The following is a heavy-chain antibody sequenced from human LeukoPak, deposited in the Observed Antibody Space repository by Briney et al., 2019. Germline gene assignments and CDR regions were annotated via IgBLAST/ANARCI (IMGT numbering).Heavy chain of an antibody. CDR2: ISSSGSTL. Sequence: PGGSLRLSCTASGFTFNSYEMNWLPQAPGKGREGVSYISSSGSTLYYEYSVKVRFTISKDNGKNSLYLQMNSLTAEDTAVYYRARELRITIFGVVSYGMDVWGQGTTVTVSS. D-gene: IGHD3-3*01. CDR1: GFTFNSYE. CDR3: ARELRITIFGVVSYGMDV. J-gene: IGHJ6*02. V-gene: IGHV3-48*03.